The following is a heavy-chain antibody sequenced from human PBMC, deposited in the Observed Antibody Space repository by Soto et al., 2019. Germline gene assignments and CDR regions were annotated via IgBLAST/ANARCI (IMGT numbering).Heavy chain of an antibody. V-gene: IGHV4-59*08. CDR2: IYYSGST. J-gene: IGHJ4*02. CDR3: ARRGRGTAMGNHYYFDY. D-gene: IGHD5-18*01. CDR1: GGSISSYY. Sequence: SETLSLTCAVSGGSISSYYWSWIRQPPGKGLEWIGYIYYSGSTNYNPSLKSRVTISVDTSKNQFSLKLSSVTAADTAVYYCARRGRGTAMGNHYYFDYWGQGTLVTVSS.